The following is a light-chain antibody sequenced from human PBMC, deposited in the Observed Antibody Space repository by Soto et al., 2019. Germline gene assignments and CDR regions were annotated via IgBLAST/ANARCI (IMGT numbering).Light chain of an antibody. Sequence: QSVLTQPPSVSAAAGQKVTISCSGSSSNIENNFVSWYQQLPGTAPKLLIHGNDKRPSGIPDRFSGSKSGTSATLDIAGLQTGDEADYYWATWDRSLSAGVFGGGTKLTVL. CDR2: GND. V-gene: IGLV1-51*01. CDR1: SSNIENNF. J-gene: IGLJ2*01. CDR3: ATWDRSLSAGV.